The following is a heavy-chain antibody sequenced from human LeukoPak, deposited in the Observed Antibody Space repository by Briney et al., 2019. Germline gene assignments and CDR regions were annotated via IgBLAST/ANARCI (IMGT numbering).Heavy chain of an antibody. Sequence: SQTLSLTCTVSGGSISSGDYYWSWIRQPPGKGLEWIGYIYYSGSTYYNPSLKSRVTISVDTSKNQFSLKLSSVTAADTAVYYCARGPGLRYFDTTRGYYFDYWGQGTLVTVSS. CDR1: GGSISSGDYY. D-gene: IGHD3-9*01. J-gene: IGHJ4*02. CDR3: ARGPGLRYFDTTRGYYFDY. CDR2: IYYSGST. V-gene: IGHV4-30-4*08.